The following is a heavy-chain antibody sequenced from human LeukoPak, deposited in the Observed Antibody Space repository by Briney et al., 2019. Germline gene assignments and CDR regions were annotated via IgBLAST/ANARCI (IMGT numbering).Heavy chain of an antibody. D-gene: IGHD3-10*01. CDR2: ISRRDDYT. J-gene: IGHJ4*02. Sequence: PGGSLRLSCAASGFAFSSYAMSWVRQPPGKGLEWVSVISRRDDYTYYADSVKGRFTISRDNSKNTLYLQMNSLRAEDTAVYYCARVMVRGVIIVSPFDYWGQGTLVTVSS. CDR1: GFAFSSYA. V-gene: IGHV3-23*01. CDR3: ARVMVRGVIIVSPFDY.